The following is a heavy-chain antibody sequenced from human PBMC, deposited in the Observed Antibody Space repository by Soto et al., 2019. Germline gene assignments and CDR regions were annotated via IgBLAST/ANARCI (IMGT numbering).Heavy chain of an antibody. Sequence: GGSLRLSCAASGFTFSSYAMSWVRQAPGKGLEWVSAISGSGTTTYYGDSVKGRLTSSRDNSKNTLYLQMNSLRAEDTAVYYCARRPASLRSYFEYWGQGTPVTVSS. V-gene: IGHV3-23*01. CDR1: GFTFSSYA. CDR3: ARRPASLRSYFEY. CDR2: ISGSGTTT. J-gene: IGHJ4*02. D-gene: IGHD6-6*01.